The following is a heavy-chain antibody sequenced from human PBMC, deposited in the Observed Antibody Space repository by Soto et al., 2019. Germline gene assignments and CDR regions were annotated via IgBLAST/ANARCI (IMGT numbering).Heavy chain of an antibody. CDR2: INHSGST. D-gene: IGHD3-22*01. Sequence: QVQLHQWGAGLLKPSETLSLTCAVSGGSFSFYYWSWIRQPPGKELEWIGEINHSGSTNYNSSLTSRVTISVDTSKNQFSLQLSSVTAADTAVYYCATRFYDSSGYYLFYFDSWGQGTLVTVSS. J-gene: IGHJ4*02. CDR1: GGSFSFYY. CDR3: ATRFYDSSGYYLFYFDS. V-gene: IGHV4-34*01.